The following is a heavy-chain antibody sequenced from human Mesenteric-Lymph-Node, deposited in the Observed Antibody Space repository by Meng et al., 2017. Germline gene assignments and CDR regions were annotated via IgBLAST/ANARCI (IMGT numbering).Heavy chain of an antibody. V-gene: IGHV4-39*01. D-gene: IGHD3-10*01. CDR3: ARRRGGSGRDC. CDR2: IYHSGST. CDR1: GGSGTSGTNQ. Sequence: QVQLQEAGPGLWRPSETCSLPCSVSGGSGTSGTNQWTWIRQPPGKGLEWIGAIYHSGSTSYNPSLQSRVTMFVDTSKNQFSLMLTSVTATDTAVYYCARRRGGSGRDCWGQGTLVTVSS. J-gene: IGHJ4*02.